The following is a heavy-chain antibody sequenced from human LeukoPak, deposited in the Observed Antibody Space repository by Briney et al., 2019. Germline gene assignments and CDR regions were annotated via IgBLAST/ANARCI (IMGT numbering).Heavy chain of an antibody. Sequence: GGSLRLSCAASGFTFYDYAMHWVRQAPGKGVEWVSGISWNSGSIVYADSVKGRFTISRDNAKNSLYLQMNSLRAEDTALYYCAKAPFFGDGDAFDIWGQGTMVTVSS. D-gene: IGHD3-10*01. CDR3: AKAPFFGDGDAFDI. J-gene: IGHJ3*02. CDR1: GFTFYDYA. CDR2: ISWNSGSI. V-gene: IGHV3-9*01.